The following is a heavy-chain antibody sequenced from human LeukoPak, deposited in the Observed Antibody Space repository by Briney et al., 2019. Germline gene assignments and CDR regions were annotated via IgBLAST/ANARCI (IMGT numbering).Heavy chain of an antibody. CDR3: ARGMPDSSGWYVPFDY. CDR2: TYYRSKWYN. Sequence: SQTPSLTCAISGDSVSSNSAAWNWIRQSPSRGLEWLGGTYYRSKWYNDYAVSVKSRITINPDISKNHFSLQLNSVTPEDTAVYYCARGMPDSSGWYVPFDYWGQGTLVTVSS. J-gene: IGHJ4*02. CDR1: GDSVSSNSAA. V-gene: IGHV6-1*01. D-gene: IGHD6-19*01.